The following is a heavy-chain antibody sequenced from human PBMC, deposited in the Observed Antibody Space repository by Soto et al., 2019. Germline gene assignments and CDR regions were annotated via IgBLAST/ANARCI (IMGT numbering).Heavy chain of an antibody. CDR2: IKQDGSEK. Sequence: GGSLRLSCAVAEFTFSSFWMGWVSQAPGKGLEWVANIKQDGSEKYYVDSGKGRFTISRDNAKNSLYLQMNSLRAEDTAVYYCARGSTVTTLPTDVWGKGTTVTVSS. CDR1: EFTFSSFW. V-gene: IGHV3-7*01. D-gene: IGHD4-17*01. CDR3: ARGSTVTTLPTDV. J-gene: IGHJ6*04.